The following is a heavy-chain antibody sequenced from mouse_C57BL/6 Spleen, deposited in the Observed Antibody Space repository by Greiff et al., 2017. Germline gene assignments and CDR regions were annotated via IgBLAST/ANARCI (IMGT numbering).Heavy chain of an antibody. CDR3: ARTPDYGYAMDY. Sequence: QVQLQQPGAELVKPGASVKLSCKASGYTFTSYWMHWVKQRPGQGLEWIGMIHPNSGSTNYNEKFKSKATLTVDKSSSTAYMQLSSLTSEDSAVYYCARTPDYGYAMDYWGQGTSVTVSS. J-gene: IGHJ4*01. CDR1: GYTFTSYW. CDR2: IHPNSGST. D-gene: IGHD2-4*01. V-gene: IGHV1-64*01.